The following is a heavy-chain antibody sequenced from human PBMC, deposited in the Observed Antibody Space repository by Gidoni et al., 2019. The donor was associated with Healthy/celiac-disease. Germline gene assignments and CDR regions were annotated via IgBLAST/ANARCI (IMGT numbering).Heavy chain of an antibody. CDR3: ARGKAIAARPGIDY. CDR1: GFTFSSYE. J-gene: IGHJ4*02. D-gene: IGHD6-6*01. V-gene: IGHV3-48*03. CDR2: ISSSGSTI. Sequence: EVQLVESGGGLVQPGGSLRRSCAASGFTFSSYEMNWVRQAPGKGLEWVSYISSSGSTIYYADSVKGRFTISRDNAKNSLYLQMNSLRAEDTAVYYCARGKAIAARPGIDYWGQGTLVTVSS.